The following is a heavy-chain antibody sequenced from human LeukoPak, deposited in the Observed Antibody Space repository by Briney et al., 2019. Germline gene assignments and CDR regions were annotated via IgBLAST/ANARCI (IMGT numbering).Heavy chain of an antibody. J-gene: IGHJ4*02. CDR1: GGSFSGYY. D-gene: IGHD1-26*01. Sequence: SETLSLTCAVYGGSFSGYYWSWIRQPPGKGLEWIGEINHSGSTNYNPSLKSRVTISVDTSKNQFSLKLSSVTAADTAVYYCARGSPGGSYVDYWGQGTRVTVSS. CDR2: INHSGST. V-gene: IGHV4-34*01. CDR3: ARGSPGGSYVDY.